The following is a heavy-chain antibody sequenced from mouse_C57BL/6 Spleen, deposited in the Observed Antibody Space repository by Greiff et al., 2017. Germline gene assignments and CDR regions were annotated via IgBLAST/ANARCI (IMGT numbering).Heavy chain of an antibody. Sequence: VQLQQSGAELARPGASVKMSCKASGYTFTSYTMPWVEQRPGQGLEWIGYINPRSGYTKYNQKFKDNATLTEDKSSSTAYMQRSSLTSEDSAVYYCARDYYGSSLYAKDYWGQGTSVTVSS. CDR2: INPRSGYT. V-gene: IGHV1-4*01. J-gene: IGHJ4*01. D-gene: IGHD1-1*01. CDR1: GYTFTSYT. CDR3: ARDYYGSSLYAKDY.